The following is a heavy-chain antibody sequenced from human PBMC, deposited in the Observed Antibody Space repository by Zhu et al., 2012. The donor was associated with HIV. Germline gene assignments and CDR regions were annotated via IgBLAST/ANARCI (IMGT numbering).Heavy chain of an antibody. D-gene: IGHD3-22*01. J-gene: IGHJ3*01. Sequence: QVQLQESGPGSVKPSKTLSLTCSISGYSMRSGYYWGWIRQPPGKDLEWIGSIYHSGTTYYNPSPKSRVTILVDMSEKEFSLKLTSVTAADTAVYYCARGGYYYDSLGAFDLWGQGTTVTVSS. CDR1: GYSMRSGYY. CDR2: IYHSGTT. V-gene: IGHV4-38-2*02. CDR3: ARGGYYYDSLGAFDL.